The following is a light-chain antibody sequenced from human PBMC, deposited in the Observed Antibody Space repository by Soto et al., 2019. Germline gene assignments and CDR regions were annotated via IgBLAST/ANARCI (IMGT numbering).Light chain of an antibody. CDR2: RNN. V-gene: IGLV1-47*01. J-gene: IGLJ2*01. CDR1: SSNIGSNY. Sequence: QSVLTQPPSASGTPGQRVTGSCSGSSSNIGSNYVYWYQQLPGTAPKLLIYRNNQRPSGVPDRFSGSKSGTSASLAISGLRTEDEADYYCAAWDDSLSGVVFGGGTKVTVL. CDR3: AAWDDSLSGVV.